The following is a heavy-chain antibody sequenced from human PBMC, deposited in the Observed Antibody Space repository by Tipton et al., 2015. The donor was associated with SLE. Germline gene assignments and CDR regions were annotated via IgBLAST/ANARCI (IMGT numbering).Heavy chain of an antibody. D-gene: IGHD1-26*01. Sequence: LRLSCAASGFSFYTHGMNWIRQPPGKGLEWIGEINHRGSTNYNPSLKSRVTISVDTSRKQFSLKLSSVTAADTAVYYCARANFGRDFAFDSWGQGSLVTVSS. CDR1: GFSFYTHG. CDR2: INHRGST. V-gene: IGHV4-34*01. J-gene: IGHJ4*02. CDR3: ARANFGRDFAFDS.